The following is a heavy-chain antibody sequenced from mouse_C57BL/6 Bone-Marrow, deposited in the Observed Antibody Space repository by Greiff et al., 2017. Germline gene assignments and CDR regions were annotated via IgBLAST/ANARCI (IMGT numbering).Heavy chain of an antibody. CDR3: ARKANYYGSSYWFAY. J-gene: IGHJ3*01. CDR2: IYPSDSET. D-gene: IGHD1-1*01. CDR1: GYTFTSYW. Sequence: VQLQQPGAELVRPGSSVKLSCKASGYTFTSYWMDWVKQRPGQGLEWIGNIYPSDSETHYNQKFKDKATLTVDKSSSTAYMQLSSLTSEDSAVYYCARKANYYGSSYWFAYWGQGTLVTVSA. V-gene: IGHV1-61*01.